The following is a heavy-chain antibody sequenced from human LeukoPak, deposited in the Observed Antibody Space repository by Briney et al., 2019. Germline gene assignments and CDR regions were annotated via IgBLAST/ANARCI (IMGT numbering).Heavy chain of an antibody. D-gene: IGHD7-27*01. CDR2: IHYSGST. CDR3: AVTNWGSAEDYY. J-gene: IGHJ4*02. CDR1: GGSISSDY. V-gene: IGHV4-59*01. Sequence: SETLSLTCTVSGGSISSDYWSWIRQPPEKGLEWIGYIHYSGSTNYNPSLKSRVTISVDTSKNQFSLKLSSVTAADTAVYYCAVTNWGSAEDYYWGQGTLVTVSS.